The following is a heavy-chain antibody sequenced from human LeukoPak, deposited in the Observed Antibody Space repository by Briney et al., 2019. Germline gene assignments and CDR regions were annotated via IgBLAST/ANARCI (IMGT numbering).Heavy chain of an antibody. CDR2: INHSGST. Sequence: SSETLSLTCAVYGGSFSGYYWSWIRQPPGKGLEWIGEINHSGSTNYNPSLKSRVTISVDTSKNQFSLKLNSVTAADTAVYYCANWNRRATNAYYFDYWGQGTLVTVSS. CDR1: GGSFSGYY. J-gene: IGHJ4*02. CDR3: ANWNRRATNAYYFDY. D-gene: IGHD5-12*01. V-gene: IGHV4-34*09.